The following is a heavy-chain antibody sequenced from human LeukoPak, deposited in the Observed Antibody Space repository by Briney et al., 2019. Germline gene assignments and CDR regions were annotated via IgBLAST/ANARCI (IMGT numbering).Heavy chain of an antibody. CDR2: IYYSGST. CDR1: GGSISSYY. D-gene: IGHD5-12*01. J-gene: IGHJ6*02. V-gene: IGHV4-59*01. CDR3: ARDRGFKGGYDLSYYYYYGMDV. Sequence: PSETLSLTCTVSGGSISSYYWSWIRQPPGKGLEWIGYIYYSGSTNYNPSLKSRVTISVDTSKNQFSLKLSSVTAADTAVYYCARDRGFKGGYDLSYYYYYGMDVWGQGTTVTVSS.